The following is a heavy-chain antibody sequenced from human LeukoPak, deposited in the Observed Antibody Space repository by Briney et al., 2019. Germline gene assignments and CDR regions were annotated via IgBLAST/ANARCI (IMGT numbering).Heavy chain of an antibody. J-gene: IGHJ4*02. CDR1: GFTFSSYS. D-gene: IGHD3-22*01. Sequence: PGGSLRLSCAASGFTFSSYSMNWVRQAPGKGLEWVSSISSSSSYIYYADSVKGRFTISRDNAKNSLYLQMNSLRAEDTAVYYCARVPGEEDSSGYYYFDYWGQGTLVTVSS. CDR2: ISSSSSYI. V-gene: IGHV3-21*01. CDR3: ARVPGEEDSSGYYYFDY.